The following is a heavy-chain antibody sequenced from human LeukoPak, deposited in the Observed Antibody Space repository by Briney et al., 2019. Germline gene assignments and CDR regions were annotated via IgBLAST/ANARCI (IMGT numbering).Heavy chain of an antibody. CDR2: IYSGGST. Sequence: GGSLRLSCAASGFTVSSNYMSWVRQAPGKGLEWVSVIYSGGSTYYADSVKGRFTISRDNSKNTLYLQMNSLRAEDTAVYYCARVGYCSGTSCGERYNWFDPWGQGTLVTVSS. CDR1: GFTVSSNY. D-gene: IGHD2-2*01. V-gene: IGHV3-66*01. CDR3: ARVGYCSGTSCGERYNWFDP. J-gene: IGHJ5*02.